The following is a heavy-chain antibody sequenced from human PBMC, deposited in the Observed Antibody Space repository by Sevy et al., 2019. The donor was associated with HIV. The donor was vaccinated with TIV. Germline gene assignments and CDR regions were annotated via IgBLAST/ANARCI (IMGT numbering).Heavy chain of an antibody. D-gene: IGHD2-2*02. J-gene: IGHJ6*03. Sequence: ASVKVSGKASGGTFSSYAISWVRQAPGQGLEWMGGIIPILGIANYAQKFQGRVTITADKSTSTAYMELSSLRSEDTAVYYCARGKYQLLYGTYYYYYYMDVWGKGTTVTVSS. CDR2: IIPILGIA. CDR3: ARGKYQLLYGTYYYYYYMDV. CDR1: GGTFSSYA. V-gene: IGHV1-69*10.